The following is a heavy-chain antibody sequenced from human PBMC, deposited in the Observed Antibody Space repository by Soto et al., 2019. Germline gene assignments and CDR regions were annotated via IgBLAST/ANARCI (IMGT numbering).Heavy chain of an antibody. CDR1: GFTFSSYS. J-gene: IGHJ4*01. CDR2: ISSSSSYI. Sequence: GGSLRLSCAASGFTFSSYSMNWVRQAPGKGLEWVSSISSSSSYIYYADSVMGRFTISRDNAKNSLYLQMNSLRAEDTAVYYCARGVDTAMADYFDYWGHGTLVTISS. V-gene: IGHV3-21*01. CDR3: ARGVDTAMADYFDY. D-gene: IGHD5-18*01.